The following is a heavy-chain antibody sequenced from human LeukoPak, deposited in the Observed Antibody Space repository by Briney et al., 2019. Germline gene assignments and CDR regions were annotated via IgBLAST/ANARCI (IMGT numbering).Heavy chain of an antibody. CDR3: AGAIFGVYFDP. CDR2: IYYSGST. V-gene: IGHV4-59*08. Sequence: SETLSLTCTVSGGSISSYYWSWIRQPPGKGLEWIGYIYYSGSTNYNPSLKSRVTISVVTSKNQFSLKLSSVTAADTAVYYCAGAIFGVYFDPWGQGTLVTVSS. D-gene: IGHD3-3*01. CDR1: GGSISSYY. J-gene: IGHJ5*02.